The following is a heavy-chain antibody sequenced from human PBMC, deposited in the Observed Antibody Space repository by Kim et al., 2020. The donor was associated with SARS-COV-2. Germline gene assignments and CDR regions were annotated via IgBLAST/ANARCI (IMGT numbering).Heavy chain of an antibody. CDR2: IKSKTDGGTT. D-gene: IGHD1-26*01. V-gene: IGHV3-15*01. J-gene: IGHJ3*02. CDR3: TTRLVGATGRDAFDI. Sequence: GGSLRLSCAASGFTFSNAWMSWVRQAPGKGLEWDGRIKSKTDGGTTDYAAPVKGRFTISRDDSKNTLYLQMNSLKTEDTAVYYCTTRLVGATGRDAFDIWGQGTMVNDSS. CDR1: GFTFSNAW.